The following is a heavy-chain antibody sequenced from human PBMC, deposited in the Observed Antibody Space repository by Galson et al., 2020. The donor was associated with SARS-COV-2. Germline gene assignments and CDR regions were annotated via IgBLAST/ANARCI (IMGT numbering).Heavy chain of an antibody. J-gene: IGHJ4*02. CDR1: GFTFSNAW. CDR3: ATEPQTGGKIDH. Sequence: GESLKISCAASGFTFSNAWMNWVRQAPGKGLEWIGRIKSKTDGGAIDYGAPLKGEIIISRDDSKNMMYLQMRSLKIEDTGVYYCATEPQTGGKIDHWGQGTQVTVSS. V-gene: IGHV3-15*07. CDR2: IKSKTDGGAI.